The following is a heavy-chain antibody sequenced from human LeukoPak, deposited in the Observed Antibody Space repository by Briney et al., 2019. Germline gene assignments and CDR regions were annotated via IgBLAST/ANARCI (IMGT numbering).Heavy chain of an antibody. CDR2: ISSSSSYI. Sequence: GGSLRLSCAASAFTFSTYSMNWVRQVPVKGLEWVSSISSSSSYIYYADSVKGRFTISRDDAKNSLYLQMNSLRAEDTAAYYCAREVSRGYTLHFDCWGQGTLVTVSS. CDR1: AFTFSTYS. CDR3: AREVSRGYTLHFDC. V-gene: IGHV3-21*01. J-gene: IGHJ4*02. D-gene: IGHD3-22*01.